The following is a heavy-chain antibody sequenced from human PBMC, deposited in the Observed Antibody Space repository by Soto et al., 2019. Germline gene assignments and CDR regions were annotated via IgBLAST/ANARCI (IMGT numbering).Heavy chain of an antibody. V-gene: IGHV4-4*07. J-gene: IGHJ4*02. D-gene: IGHD1-1*01. CDR1: GDSISDYY. CDR2: IYTAGII. Sequence: QMQLQESGPGLVKPSETLSLNCSVSGDSISDYYWTWLRQPAGKAPEWIGRIYTAGIIIYNPALKSRVTMSLDTSINQFSLKLNSVTAADTAVYYCATGKSRNYFDFWGQGALVTVSS. CDR3: ATGKSRNYFDF.